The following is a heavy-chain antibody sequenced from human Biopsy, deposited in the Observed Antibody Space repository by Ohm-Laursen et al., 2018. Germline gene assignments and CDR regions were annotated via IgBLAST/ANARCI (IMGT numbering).Heavy chain of an antibody. D-gene: IGHD3-16*01. CDR2: ISYSGTT. V-gene: IGHV4-61*08. CDR3: MRAGGGKIYGL. J-gene: IGHJ4*02. CDR1: GVSVTSRGYY. Sequence: TLSLTCTVSGVSVTSRGYYWTWIRQPPGTGVEWIGHISYSGTTNYKSSLRSRVTISVDPSKNQFSLRLTSVTAADTALYYCMRAGGGKIYGLWGQGTLVTVSS.